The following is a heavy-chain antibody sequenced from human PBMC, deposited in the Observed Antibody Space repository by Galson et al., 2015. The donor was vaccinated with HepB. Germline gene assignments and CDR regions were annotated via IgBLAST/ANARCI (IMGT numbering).Heavy chain of an antibody. CDR2: ISPYNGNT. CDR3: ALRTGTYPYYFDF. J-gene: IGHJ4*02. D-gene: IGHD3-10*01. Sequence: SVKVSCKASGYTFTSYGLSWLRQAPGQGLEYMGWISPYNGNTNYAQKLQGRVTMTTDKSTTTAYMEPRSLRSDDTAVYYCALRTGTYPYYFDFWGQGTLVAVSS. CDR1: GYTFTSYG. V-gene: IGHV1-18*01.